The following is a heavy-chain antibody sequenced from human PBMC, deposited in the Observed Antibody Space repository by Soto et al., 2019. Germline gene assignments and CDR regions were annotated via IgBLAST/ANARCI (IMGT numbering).Heavy chain of an antibody. CDR1: GFTFSRYG. V-gene: IGHV3-33*01. CDR3: AREENRGGFDY. CDR2: IWSDGSNK. J-gene: IGHJ4*02. Sequence: QVQLVESGGGVVQSGRSLRLSCAASGFTFSRYGFHWVRQAPGKGLEWVALIWSDGSNKCYTESVKGRFTISRDDSKNTLYLEMDSLRAEDTAVYYCAREENRGGFDYWGQGTLVTVSS. D-gene: IGHD3-16*01.